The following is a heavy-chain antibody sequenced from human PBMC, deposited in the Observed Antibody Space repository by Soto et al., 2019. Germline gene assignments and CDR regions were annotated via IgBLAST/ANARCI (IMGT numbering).Heavy chain of an antibody. Sequence: DVQLVESGGGLIQPGGSLRLSCVASGLTVSGKKYVAWVRQAPGRVPEWVSGICDLSGTYYADSVRGRFTTSIGNSRTTVSLQMRNLRPGDTALYFCATWHVRGPAYDIWGRGKMVAVSS. V-gene: IGHV3-53*01. CDR1: GLTVSGKKY. CDR3: ATWHVRGPAYDI. D-gene: IGHD3-3*01. CDR2: ICDLSGT. J-gene: IGHJ3*02.